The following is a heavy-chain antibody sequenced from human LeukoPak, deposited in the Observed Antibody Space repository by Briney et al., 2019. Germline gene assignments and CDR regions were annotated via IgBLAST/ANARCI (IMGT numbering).Heavy chain of an antibody. D-gene: IGHD6-13*01. CDR3: ARTRFTISSWYWSSFQH. V-gene: IGHV1-18*01. CDR1: GYTFTSYD. Sequence: GASVKVSCKASGYTFTSYDISWVRQAPGQGLEWMGWISAYNGNTNYAQKLQGRVTMTTDTSTSTAYMELRSLRSDDTAVYYCARTRFTISSWYWSSFQHWGQGTLVTVSS. J-gene: IGHJ1*01. CDR2: ISAYNGNT.